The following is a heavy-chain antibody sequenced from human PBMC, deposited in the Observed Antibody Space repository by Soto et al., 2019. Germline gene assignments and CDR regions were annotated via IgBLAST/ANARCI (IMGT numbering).Heavy chain of an antibody. CDR1: GGSISSSSYY. Sequence: SETLSLTCAVSGGSISSSSYYWGWIRQPPGKGLEWIGSIYYSGSTYYNPSLKSRVTISVDTSKNQFSLKLSSVTAADTAVYYCARLGDIVVVPAATGGHNWFDPWGQGTLVTVSS. D-gene: IGHD2-2*01. V-gene: IGHV4-39*01. CDR3: ARLGDIVVVPAATGGHNWFDP. CDR2: IYYSGST. J-gene: IGHJ5*02.